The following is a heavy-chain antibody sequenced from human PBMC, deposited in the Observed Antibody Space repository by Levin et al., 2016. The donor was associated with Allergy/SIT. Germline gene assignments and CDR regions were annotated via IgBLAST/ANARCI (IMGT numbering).Heavy chain of an antibody. V-gene: IGHV4-59*08. J-gene: IGHJ3*01. Sequence: SETLSLTCTVSGGSLNRYFWNWIRRPPGKGLEWIGYIYHTDNTSYNPSLKSRVTISVDTSKEQFSLTLHSVTAADTAVYYCARHHDYGGNREAFDVWGHGAMVTVSP. CDR1: GGSLNRYF. CDR2: IYHTDNT. D-gene: IGHD4-23*01. CDR3: ARHHDYGGNREAFDV.